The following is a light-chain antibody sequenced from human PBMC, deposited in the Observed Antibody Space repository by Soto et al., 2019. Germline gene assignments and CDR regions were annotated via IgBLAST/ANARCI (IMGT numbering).Light chain of an antibody. CDR1: QSVSSN. Sequence: EIVMTQSPATLSVSPGERATLSCRASQSVSSNLAWYQQKPGQAPRLLIYGASTRATGIPARFSGSGSGIEFILTISSLQSEDFAVYYCQQYKNGWSFGQGTKVDNK. J-gene: IGKJ1*01. CDR3: QQYKNGWS. V-gene: IGKV3-15*01. CDR2: GAS.